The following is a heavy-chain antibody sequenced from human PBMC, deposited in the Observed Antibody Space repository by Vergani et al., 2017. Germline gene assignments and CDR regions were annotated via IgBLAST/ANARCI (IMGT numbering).Heavy chain of an antibody. D-gene: IGHD3-22*01. V-gene: IGHV3-30*02. CDR3: AKDLIYDSSGGFDY. J-gene: IGHJ4*02. CDR1: GFTFSSYG. CDR2: IRYDGSNK. Sequence: QVQLVESGGGVVQPGGSLRLSCAASGFTFSSYGMHWVRQAPGKGLEWVAFIRYDGSNKYYADSVKGRFTISRHNSKNTLYLQMNSLRAEDTAVYYCAKDLIYDSSGGFDYWGQGTLVTVSS.